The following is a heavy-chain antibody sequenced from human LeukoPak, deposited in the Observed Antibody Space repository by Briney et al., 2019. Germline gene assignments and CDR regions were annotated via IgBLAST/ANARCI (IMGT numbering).Heavy chain of an antibody. CDR3: AIAGYLFTTDGAFDI. Sequence: GASAKVSCKASGYTFTSYAMNWVRQAPGQGLEWMGWINTNTGNPTYAQGFTGRFVFSLDTSVSTAYLQISSLKAEDTAVYYCAIAGYLFTTDGAFDIWGQGTMVTVSS. CDR1: GYTFTSYA. J-gene: IGHJ3*02. D-gene: IGHD3-22*01. CDR2: INTNTGNP. V-gene: IGHV7-4-1*02.